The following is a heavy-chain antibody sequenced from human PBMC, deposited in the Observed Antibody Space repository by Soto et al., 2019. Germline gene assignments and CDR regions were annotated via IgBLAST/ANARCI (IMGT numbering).Heavy chain of an antibody. V-gene: IGHV4-59*01. Sequence: KSSETLSLTCTVSGGSISSYYWIWIRQPPGKGLEWIGYIYYSGSTNYNPSLKSRVTISVDTSKNQFSLKLSSVTAADTAVYYCASGYNWNDFDYWGQGTLVTVSS. CDR1: GGSISSYY. CDR3: ASGYNWNDFDY. J-gene: IGHJ4*02. D-gene: IGHD1-1*01. CDR2: IYYSGST.